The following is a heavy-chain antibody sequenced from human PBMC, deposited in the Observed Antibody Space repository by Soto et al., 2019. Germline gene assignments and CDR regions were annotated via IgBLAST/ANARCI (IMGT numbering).Heavy chain of an antibody. CDR2: IIPIFGTA. J-gene: IGHJ6*02. D-gene: IGHD6-19*01. Sequence: VASVKVSCKASGGTFSSYAISWVRQAPGQGLEWMGGIIPIFGTANYAQKFQGRVTITADESTSTAYMELSSLRSEDTAVYYCARGELSSSGWYLGSGMDVWGQGTTVTVSS. CDR3: ARGELSSSGWYLGSGMDV. V-gene: IGHV1-69*13. CDR1: GGTFSSYA.